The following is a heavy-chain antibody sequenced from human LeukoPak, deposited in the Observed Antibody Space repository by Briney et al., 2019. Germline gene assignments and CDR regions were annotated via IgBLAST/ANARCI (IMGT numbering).Heavy chain of an antibody. D-gene: IGHD6-13*01. CDR3: AKGDSSSSVPYFDY. V-gene: IGHV3-23*01. J-gene: IGHJ4*02. Sequence: GGSLRLSCAASGFTFSSYAMSWVRQAPGKGLEWVSVISGSGGSTYYADSVEGRFTISRDNSKNTLYLQMNSLRAEDTAVYYCAKGDSSSSVPYFDYWGQGTLVTVSA. CDR1: GFTFSSYA. CDR2: ISGSGGST.